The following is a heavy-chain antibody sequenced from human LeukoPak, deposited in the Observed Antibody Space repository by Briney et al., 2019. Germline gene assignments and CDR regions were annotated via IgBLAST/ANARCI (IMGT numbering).Heavy chain of an antibody. V-gene: IGHV3-21*01. CDR1: GFTFSSYS. CDR2: ISSSSSYI. J-gene: IGHJ4*02. D-gene: IGHD3-22*01. CDR3: ARYSTYYYDSSGYWDFDY. Sequence: GGSLRLSCAASGFTFSSYSMNWVRQAPGKGLEWVSSISSSSSYIYYADSVKGRFTISRDNAKNSLYLQMNSLRAEDTAVYYCARYSTYYYDSSGYWDFDYWGQGTLVTVSS.